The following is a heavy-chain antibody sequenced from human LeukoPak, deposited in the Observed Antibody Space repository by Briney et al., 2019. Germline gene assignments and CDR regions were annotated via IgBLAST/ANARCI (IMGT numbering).Heavy chain of an antibody. D-gene: IGHD5-12*01. CDR2: FDPEDGET. CDR3: ATGGVATNIPSGH. Sequence: ASVNVSCKVSGYTLSELSMHWVRQAPGKGLEWMGGFDPEDGETIYAQKSQGRVTMTEDTSTDTAYMELSSLRSEDTAVYYCATGGVATNIPSGHWGQGTLVTVSS. J-gene: IGHJ4*02. V-gene: IGHV1-24*01. CDR1: GYTLSELS.